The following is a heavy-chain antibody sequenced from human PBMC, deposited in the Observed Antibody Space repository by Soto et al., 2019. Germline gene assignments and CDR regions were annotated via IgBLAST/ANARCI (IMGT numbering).Heavy chain of an antibody. CDR3: AKDLDSLYYYYGMGV. Sequence: PGGSLILSCAASGFTFSSYGMHWVRQAPGKGLEWVAVISYDGSNKYYADSVKGRFTISRDNSKNTLYLQMNSLRAEDTAVYYCAKDLDSLYYYYGMGVWGQGTTVTVSS. CDR2: ISYDGSNK. CDR1: GFTFSSYG. V-gene: IGHV3-30*18. J-gene: IGHJ6*02. D-gene: IGHD1-1*01.